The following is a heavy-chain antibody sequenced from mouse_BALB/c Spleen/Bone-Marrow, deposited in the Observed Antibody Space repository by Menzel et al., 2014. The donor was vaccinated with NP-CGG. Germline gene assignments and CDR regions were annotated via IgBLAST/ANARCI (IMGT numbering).Heavy chain of an antibody. Sequence: QVQLQQSGAELVRPGASVKLSCKASGYTFTSYWINWAKQRPGQGLEWIGNIYPSDSYTNYNQKFKDKATLTVDKSSTTAYMQLSSPTSEDSAVYYCTRGGSSPYYFDYWGQGSTLTVSS. CDR1: GYTFTSYW. CDR2: IYPSDSYT. D-gene: IGHD1-1*01. J-gene: IGHJ2*01. V-gene: IGHV1-69*02. CDR3: TRGGSSPYYFDY.